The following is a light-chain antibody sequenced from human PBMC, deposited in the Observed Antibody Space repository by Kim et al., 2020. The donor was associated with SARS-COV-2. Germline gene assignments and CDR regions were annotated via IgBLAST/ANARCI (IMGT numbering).Light chain of an antibody. Sequence: GKTVTSSCTRTSGSIASNYVQWYQQRLGSAPTTVIYEDNQRPSGVPDRFSGSIDSSSNSASLTISGLKTEDEADYYCQSYDSSNWVFGGGTQLTVL. V-gene: IGLV6-57*03. J-gene: IGLJ3*02. CDR3: QSYDSSNWV. CDR2: EDN. CDR1: SGSIASNY.